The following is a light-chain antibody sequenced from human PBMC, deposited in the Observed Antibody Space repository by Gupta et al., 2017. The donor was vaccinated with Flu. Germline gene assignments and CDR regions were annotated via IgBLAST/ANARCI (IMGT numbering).Light chain of an antibody. CDR1: SSDVGRYNY. J-gene: IGLJ1*01. Sequence: QSALTQPATVSGSPAQSITISCTGTSSDVGRYNYVAWYQQHPGKAPNLLSYDDNNRPSGVSNRFSGSKSGNTASLTISGLQAEDEADYYCSSYTSSNTYIFGSVTKVTVL. CDR3: SSYTSSNTYI. V-gene: IGLV2-14*03. CDR2: DDN.